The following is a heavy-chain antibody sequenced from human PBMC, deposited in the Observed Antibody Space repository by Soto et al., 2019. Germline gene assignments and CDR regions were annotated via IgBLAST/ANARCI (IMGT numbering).Heavy chain of an antibody. CDR2: ISYDGTKK. CDR1: GFTFSTYG. J-gene: IGHJ6*02. V-gene: IGHV3-30*18. D-gene: IGHD4-17*01. Sequence: VQLVESGGGEVQPGRSLTISCAASGFTFSTYGMHWVRQTPGKGLEWVAVISYDGTKKFYSDSVKGRFTISRDNFKNTLTLQMNSLRADDTAVYSCAKDLQSYGDYDYYCYGMDVWGLGTRVTVSS. CDR3: AKDLQSYGDYDYYCYGMDV.